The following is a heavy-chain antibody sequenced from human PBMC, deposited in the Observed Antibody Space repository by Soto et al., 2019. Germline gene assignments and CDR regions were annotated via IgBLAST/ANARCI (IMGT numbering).Heavy chain of an antibody. V-gene: IGHV4-59*01. CDR1: GGSISSYY. CDR3: ARRYGASFDY. J-gene: IGHJ4*02. Sequence: SETLSLTCTVSGGSISSYYWSWIRQPPGKGLEWIGYIYYSGSTNYNPSLKSRVTISVDTSKNQFSLKLSSVTAADTAVYYRARRYGASFDYWGQGTLVTVSS. CDR2: IYYSGST. D-gene: IGHD4-17*01.